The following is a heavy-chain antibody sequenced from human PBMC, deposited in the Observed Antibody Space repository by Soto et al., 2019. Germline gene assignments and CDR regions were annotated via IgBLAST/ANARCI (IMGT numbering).Heavy chain of an antibody. CDR2: ISISSSYI. CDR3: ARDIGPYYYDSSGYYPGY. D-gene: IGHD3-22*01. CDR1: GCTFSSDI. V-gene: IGHV3-21*01. Sequence: LRLSCAASGCTFSSDIMNWVRQAPGKGLERVSSISISSSYIYYADSVKGRFTISRDNAKNSLYLKMNSLRAEDTAVYYCARDIGPYYYDSSGYYPGYWGQGTLVTVSS. J-gene: IGHJ4*02.